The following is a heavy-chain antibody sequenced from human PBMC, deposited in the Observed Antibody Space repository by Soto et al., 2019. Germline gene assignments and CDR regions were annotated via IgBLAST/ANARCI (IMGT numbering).Heavy chain of an antibody. Sequence: EVQLVKSGGGLVQPGRSLRLSCAASGFTFDDYAMHWVRQAPGKGLEWVSGISWNSGSIGYADSVKGRFTISRDNAKNSLYLQMNSLRAEDTALYYCAKDIARYGDYYYYMDVWGKGTTVTVSS. J-gene: IGHJ6*03. D-gene: IGHD4-17*01. CDR3: AKDIARYGDYYYYMDV. CDR1: GFTFDDYA. V-gene: IGHV3-9*01. CDR2: ISWNSGSI.